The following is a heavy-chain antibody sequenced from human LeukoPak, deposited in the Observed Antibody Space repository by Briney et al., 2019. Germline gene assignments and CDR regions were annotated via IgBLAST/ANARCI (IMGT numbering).Heavy chain of an antibody. CDR2: IYHSGST. CDR1: GGSISSGSYY. D-gene: IGHD2-2*01. CDR3: ARGDLGYCSSTSCYLWFDP. J-gene: IGHJ5*02. V-gene: IGHV4-39*07. Sequence: SETLSLTCTVSGGSISSGSYYWGWIRQPPGKGLEWIGSIYHSGSTYYNPSLKSRVTISVDTSKNQFSLKLSSVTAADTAVYYCARGDLGYCSSTSCYLWFDPWGQGTLVTVSS.